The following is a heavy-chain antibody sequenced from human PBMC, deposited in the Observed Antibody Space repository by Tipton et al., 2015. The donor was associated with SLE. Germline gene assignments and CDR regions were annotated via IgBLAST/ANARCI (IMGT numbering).Heavy chain of an antibody. CDR2: IYYSGST. J-gene: IGHJ4*02. CDR1: GESFSGYY. Sequence: TLSLTCAVYGESFSGYYWGWIRQPPGKGLEWIGSIYYSGSTYYNPSLKSRVTISVDTSKNQFSLKLSSVTAADTAVYYCARLYYDILTGSSRDWYFDYWGQGTLVTVSS. V-gene: IGHV4-34*01. CDR3: ARLYYDILTGSSRDWYFDY. D-gene: IGHD3-9*01.